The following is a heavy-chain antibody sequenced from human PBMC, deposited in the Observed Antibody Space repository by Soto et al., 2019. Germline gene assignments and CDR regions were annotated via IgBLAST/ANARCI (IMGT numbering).Heavy chain of an antibody. Sequence: QITLKESGPTLVKPTQTLTLTCTFSGFSLTSRPVGVGWVRQPPGKALEWLAFIYWDDDKRYSPSLWSTLTDTKDDSENQVSVTPSNLDPVHTATTYCAHRRNKDASWNAGVFDYWGQSILVTPSS. D-gene: IGHD1-1*01. V-gene: IGHV2-5*02. CDR1: GFSLTSRPVG. J-gene: IGHJ4*02. CDR3: AHRRNKDASWNAGVFDY. CDR2: IYWDDDK.